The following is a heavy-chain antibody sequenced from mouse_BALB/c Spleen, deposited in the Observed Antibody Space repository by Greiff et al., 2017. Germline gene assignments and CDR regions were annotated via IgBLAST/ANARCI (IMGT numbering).Heavy chain of an antibody. D-gene: IGHD4-1*01. CDR1: GYTFTSYW. J-gene: IGHJ1*01. V-gene: IGHV1-5*01. Sequence: EVQLQQSGTVLARPGASVKMSCKASGYTFTSYWMHWVKQRPGQGLEWIGAIYPGNSDTSYNQKFKGKAKLTAVTSTSTAYMELSSLTNENSAVYYCTRSLGVNWDWYFDVWGAGTTVTVSS. CDR3: TRSLGVNWDWYFDV. CDR2: IYPGNSDT.